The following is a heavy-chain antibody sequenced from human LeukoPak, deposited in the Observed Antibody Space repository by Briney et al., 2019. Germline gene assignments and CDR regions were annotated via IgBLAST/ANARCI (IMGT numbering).Heavy chain of an antibody. CDR2: ISSSGSTI. Sequence: PGGSLRLSCAASGFTFSSYEMNWVRQAPGKGLEWVSYISSSGSTIYYADSVKGRFTISRDNAKNSLYLQMNSLRAEDTAVYSCAKDSAWGGNYYYYMDVWGKGTTVTVSS. D-gene: IGHD7-27*01. CDR3: AKDSAWGGNYYYYMDV. J-gene: IGHJ6*03. CDR1: GFTFSSYE. V-gene: IGHV3-48*03.